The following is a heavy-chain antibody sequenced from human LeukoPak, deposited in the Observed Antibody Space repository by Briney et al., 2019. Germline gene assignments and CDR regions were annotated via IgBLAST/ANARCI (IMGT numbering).Heavy chain of an antibody. CDR2: IHDSGVT. Sequence: PSETLSLTCTVSGASISRSYWSWIRQPPGKGLEWIAFIHDSGVTNSNPSLKSRVTISIDTSKNQFSLKLTSVTAADTAIYYCARDSGSSPRFDPWGQGIMVTVSS. CDR1: GASISRSY. V-gene: IGHV4-59*01. CDR3: ARDSGSSPRFDP. J-gene: IGHJ5*02.